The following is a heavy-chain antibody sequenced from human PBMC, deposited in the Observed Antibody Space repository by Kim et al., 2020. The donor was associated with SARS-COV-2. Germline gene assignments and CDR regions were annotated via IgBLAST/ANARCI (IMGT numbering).Heavy chain of an antibody. Sequence: SETLSLTCAVSGGSLSSYYWSWIRQSPGTGVQWIGGTNRFGGTKYNTSLMSRCFILVDTTSKHFFFLMMTVITADDAAVYCCTGGDTPVFGGYWRVDTWG. J-gene: IGHJ5*01. D-gene: IGHD5-12*01. CDR1: GGSLSSYY. CDR2: TNRFGGT. V-gene: IGHV4-34*01. CDR3: TGGDTPVFGGYWRVDT.